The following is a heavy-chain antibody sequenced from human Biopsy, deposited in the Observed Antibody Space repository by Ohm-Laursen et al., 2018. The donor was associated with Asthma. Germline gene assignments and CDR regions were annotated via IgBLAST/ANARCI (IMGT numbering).Heavy chain of an antibody. CDR2: ISFDGTNR. J-gene: IGHJ4*02. Sequence: SLRLSCAASGFTFSNYGMHWVRKAPGKGLDWVAVISFDGTNRNYTDSVKGRFTISRDNSRNTLHLEMNSLRAEDTAVYFCAKEVFPGWELRRGPDSWGQGTLVTVSS. CDR1: GFTFSNYG. V-gene: IGHV3-30*18. CDR3: AKEVFPGWELRRGPDS. D-gene: IGHD1-26*01.